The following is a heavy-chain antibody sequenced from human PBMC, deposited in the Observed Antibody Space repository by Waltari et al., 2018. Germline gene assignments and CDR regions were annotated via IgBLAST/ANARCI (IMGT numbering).Heavy chain of an antibody. CDR2: IYYSGST. CDR1: GGSISSSSYY. J-gene: IGHJ4*02. Sequence: QESGPGLVKPSETLSLTCTVSGGSISSSSYYWGWIRQPPGKGLEWIGSIYYSGSTYYNPSLKSRVTISVDTSKNQFSLKLSSVTAADTAVYYCAKDHSSGWYYFDYWGQGTLVTVSS. D-gene: IGHD6-19*01. V-gene: IGHV4-39*07. CDR3: AKDHSSGWYYFDY.